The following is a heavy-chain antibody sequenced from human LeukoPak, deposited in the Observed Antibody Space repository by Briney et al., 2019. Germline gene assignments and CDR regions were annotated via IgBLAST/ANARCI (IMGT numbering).Heavy chain of an antibody. CDR3: ARATPYCSSSSCYVDY. CDR1: GYTFTSYG. Sequence: ASVKVSCKASGYTFTSYGISWVRQAPGQGLEWMGWISAYNGNTNYAQKLQGRVTMTTDTSTNTAYMELRSLRSDDTAVYFCARATPYCSSSSCYVDYWGQGTQVTVSS. J-gene: IGHJ4*02. D-gene: IGHD2-2*01. V-gene: IGHV1-18*01. CDR2: ISAYNGNT.